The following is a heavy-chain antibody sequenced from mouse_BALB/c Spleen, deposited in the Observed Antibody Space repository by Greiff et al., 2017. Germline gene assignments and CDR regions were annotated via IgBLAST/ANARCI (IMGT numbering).Heavy chain of an antibody. J-gene: IGHJ1*01. CDR2: ISDGGSYT. V-gene: IGHV5-4*02. CDR3: AREKNPLRLRYFDV. Sequence: EVHLVESGGGLVKPGGSLKLSCAASGFTFSDYYMYWVRQTPEKRLEWVATISDGGSYTYYPDSVKGRFTISRDNAKNNLYLQMSSLKSEDTAMYYCAREKNPLRLRYFDVWGAGTTVTVSS. D-gene: IGHD1-2*01. CDR1: GFTFSDYY.